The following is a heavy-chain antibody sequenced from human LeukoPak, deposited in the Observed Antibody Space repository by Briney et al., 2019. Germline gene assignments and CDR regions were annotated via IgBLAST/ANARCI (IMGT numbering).Heavy chain of an antibody. CDR1: GFTFSIYG. Sequence: PGGSLRLSXVGSGFTFSIYGMHWVRQAPGRGLEWVALIWYDGSNTHYADSVKGRFTISRDNAKNSLYLQMNSLRAEDTAVYYCARGRNSRRITVRHYYYIDVWGKGTTVTVSS. V-gene: IGHV3-33*01. CDR2: IWYDGSNT. D-gene: IGHD1-14*01. J-gene: IGHJ6*03. CDR3: ARGRNSRRITVRHYYYIDV.